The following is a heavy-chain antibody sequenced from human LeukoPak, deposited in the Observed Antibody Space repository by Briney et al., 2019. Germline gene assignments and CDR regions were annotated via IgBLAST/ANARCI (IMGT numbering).Heavy chain of an antibody. Sequence: GGSLRLSCAASGFTFSSYTMNWVRQAPGKGLEWVSSISSSSSYIYYADSVKGRFTISRDNAKSSLYLQMNSLRAEDTAVYYCARVSYYDSSGYYYWGQGTLVTVSS. CDR2: ISSSSSYI. CDR3: ARVSYYDSSGYYY. J-gene: IGHJ4*02. V-gene: IGHV3-21*01. D-gene: IGHD3-22*01. CDR1: GFTFSSYT.